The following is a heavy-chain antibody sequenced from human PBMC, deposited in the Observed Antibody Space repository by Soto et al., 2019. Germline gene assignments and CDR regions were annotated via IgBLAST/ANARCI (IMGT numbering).Heavy chain of an antibody. J-gene: IGHJ4*02. CDR3: ARGGVVANFDY. D-gene: IGHD5-12*01. CDR1: GGSFSGYY. CDR2: INHSGST. V-gene: IGHV4-34*01. Sequence: QVQLQQWGAGLLKPSETLSLTCAVYGGSFSGYYWSWIRQPPGKGLEWIGEINHSGSTNYNPSLKSRVTISVDTSKNQFSLKLSSVTAADTVVYYCARGGVVANFDYWGQGTLVTVSS.